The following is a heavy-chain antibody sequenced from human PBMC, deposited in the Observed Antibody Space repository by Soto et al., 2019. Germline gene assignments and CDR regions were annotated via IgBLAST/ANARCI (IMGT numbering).Heavy chain of an antibody. J-gene: IGHJ5*02. CDR2: IDHSGYT. CDR1: GGSFSCYY. D-gene: IGHD3-3*01. Sequence: SETLSLTCTVDGGSFSCYYWNWIRQPPGKGLEWIGEIDHSGYTNYNPSLKSRVTISVDTSKNQFSLRLTSVTAADTAVYYCARVRDWFDPWGQGTLVTVSS. CDR3: ARVRDWFDP. V-gene: IGHV4-34*01.